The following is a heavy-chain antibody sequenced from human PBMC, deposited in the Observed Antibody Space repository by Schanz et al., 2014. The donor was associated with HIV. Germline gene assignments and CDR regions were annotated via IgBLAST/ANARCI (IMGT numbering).Heavy chain of an antibody. CDR3: AKPEYDSSGNSQSHFDY. CDR2: ISESGGRT. Sequence: QLLESGGGLVQPGGLLRLSCAASGFTFSGFAMSWVRQPPGKGLEWVSSISESGGRTYYADSVNGRFTISRDNSKNTLYLQMTTLRTEDTAVYYCAKPEYDSSGNSQSHFDYWGQGTLVTVSS. CDR1: GFTFSGFA. V-gene: IGHV3-23*01. J-gene: IGHJ4*02. D-gene: IGHD3-22*01.